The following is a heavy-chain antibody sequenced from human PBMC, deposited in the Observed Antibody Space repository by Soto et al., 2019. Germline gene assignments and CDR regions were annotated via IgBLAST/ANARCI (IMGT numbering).Heavy chain of an antibody. CDR3: ARALYSYFPGYYYYGMDA. D-gene: IGHD4-4*01. Sequence: SETLSLTCTVSGGSISSGDYYWSWIRQPPGKGLEWIGYIYYSGSTYYNPSLKSRVTISVDTSKNQFSLKLSSVTAADTAVYYCARALYSYFPGYYYYGMDAWSQGTTVPVSS. V-gene: IGHV4-30-4*01. CDR2: IYYSGST. CDR1: GGSISSGDYY. J-gene: IGHJ6*02.